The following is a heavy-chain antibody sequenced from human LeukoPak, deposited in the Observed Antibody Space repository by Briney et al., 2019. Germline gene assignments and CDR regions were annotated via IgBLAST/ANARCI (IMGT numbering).Heavy chain of an antibody. D-gene: IGHD3-16*01. V-gene: IGHV4-59*08. CDR1: GGSISTYY. J-gene: IGHJ4*02. Sequence: SETLSLTCPVPGGSISTYYWSWIRQPPGKGLDWIRYLNYSGSTNYNPSLKSRVTISVDTSKNQFFLRLSSVPAANTAVSYCARLNGGNWGQGTLVTVSS. CDR3: ARLNGGN. CDR2: LNYSGST.